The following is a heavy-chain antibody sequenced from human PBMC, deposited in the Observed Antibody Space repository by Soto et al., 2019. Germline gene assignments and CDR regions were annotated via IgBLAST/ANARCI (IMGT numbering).Heavy chain of an antibody. CDR3: ARRVWVCDCHMNSDGSTTNYAEYVKGRFTISRDNAKNSLYLHMNSLRAEDTAVYFCAYVRRRGPYNWFDP. CDR1: GGSFSGYY. Sequence: LSLTCAVYGGSFSGYYWSWIRQPPGKGLEWIGEINHSGSTNYNPSLKSRVTISVDTSKNQFSLKLSSVTAADTAVYYCARRVWVCDCHMNSDGSTTNYAEYVKGRFTISRDNAKNSLYLHMNSLRAEDTAVYFCAYVRRRGPYNWFDPWGQGILVTVSS. V-gene: IGHV4-34*01. D-gene: IGHD2-2*01. CDR2: INHSGST. J-gene: IGHJ5*02.